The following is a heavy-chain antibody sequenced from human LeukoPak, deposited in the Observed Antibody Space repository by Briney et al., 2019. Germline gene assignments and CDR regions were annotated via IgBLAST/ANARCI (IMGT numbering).Heavy chain of an antibody. CDR1: GYTFTGYY. D-gene: IGHD1-26*01. J-gene: IGHJ4*02. CDR2: INPNSGGT. CDR3: ARVPFRWELLLLDF. Sequence: ASVKVSCKASGYTFTGYYMHWVRQAPGQGLEWMGRINPNSGGTNYAQKFQGRVTITRDTSASTAYMELSSLRSEDTAVYYCARVPFRWELLLLDFWGQGTLVTVSS. V-gene: IGHV1-2*06.